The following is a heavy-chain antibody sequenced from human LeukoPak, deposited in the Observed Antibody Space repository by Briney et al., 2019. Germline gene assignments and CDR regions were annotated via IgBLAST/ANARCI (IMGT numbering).Heavy chain of an antibody. Sequence: ASVKVSCKTTEDTLRNVAFSWVRQAPGQGLEWLGGIIPMIATASYSQKFQGRVSINADKSTNTVYMELSSLKLEDTAVYYCARGAGWLYDWGQGTLVIVSS. V-gene: IGHV1-69*06. CDR1: EDTLRNVA. D-gene: IGHD3-22*01. J-gene: IGHJ4*02. CDR3: ARGAGWLYD. CDR2: IIPMIATA.